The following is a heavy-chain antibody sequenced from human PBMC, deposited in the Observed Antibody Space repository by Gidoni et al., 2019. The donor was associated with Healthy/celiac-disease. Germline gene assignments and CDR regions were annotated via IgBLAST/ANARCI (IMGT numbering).Heavy chain of an antibody. Sequence: QVQLVESGGGVVQPGRSLRLSCAASGFTFSSYARHWVRQAPGKGLEWVAVMSYDGSNKYYADSVKGRFTISRDNSKNTLYLQMNSLRAEDTAVYYCARDPREVLWFGELAYFDYWGQGTLVTVSS. V-gene: IGHV3-30-3*01. J-gene: IGHJ4*02. CDR1: GFTFSSYA. CDR2: MSYDGSNK. CDR3: ARDPREVLWFGELAYFDY. D-gene: IGHD3-10*01.